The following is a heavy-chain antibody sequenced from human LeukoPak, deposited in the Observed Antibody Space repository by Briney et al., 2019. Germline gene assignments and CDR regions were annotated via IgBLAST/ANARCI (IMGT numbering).Heavy chain of an antibody. D-gene: IGHD2-21*01. CDR2: IYWDDAK. V-gene: IGHV2-5*02. J-gene: IGHJ4*02. CDR3: AHSAYCGYQGGNFFDY. Sequence: SGPTLVNPTQTLTLTCTFSGFSLTTNELAVGWIRQPPGKALEWLALIYWDDAKRYSPSLKSRLTITKDTSKNQVVLTMTNMDPVDTATYYCAHSAYCGYQGGNFFDYWGQGTLVSVSS. CDR1: GFSLTTNELA.